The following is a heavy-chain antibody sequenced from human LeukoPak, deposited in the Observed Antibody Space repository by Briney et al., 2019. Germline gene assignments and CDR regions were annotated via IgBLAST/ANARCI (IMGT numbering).Heavy chain of an antibody. Sequence: SETLSLTCAVSGYSISSGYYWGWLRQPPGKGLQWIGSFYHSGATYYKPSLKSRVTMSVDTSKNQFSLRLTSVTAADTAVYYCARDGGGSGIEFWGQGTTVTVSS. V-gene: IGHV4-38-2*02. CDR1: GYSISSGYY. CDR2: FYHSGAT. CDR3: ARDGGGSGIEF. D-gene: IGHD2-15*01. J-gene: IGHJ3*01.